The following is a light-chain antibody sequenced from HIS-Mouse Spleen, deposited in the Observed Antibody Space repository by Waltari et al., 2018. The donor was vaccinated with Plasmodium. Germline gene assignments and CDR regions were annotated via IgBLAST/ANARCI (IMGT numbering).Light chain of an antibody. CDR2: AAS. CDR1: QGISSY. Sequence: DIQLTQSPSFLSASVGDRVTLNCRASQGISSYLAWYQQKPGKAPKLLIYAASTLQSGVPSRFSGSGSGTEFTLTISSLQPEDFATYYCQQLNSYLTFGQGTRLEIK. V-gene: IGKV1-9*01. CDR3: QQLNSYLT. J-gene: IGKJ5*01.